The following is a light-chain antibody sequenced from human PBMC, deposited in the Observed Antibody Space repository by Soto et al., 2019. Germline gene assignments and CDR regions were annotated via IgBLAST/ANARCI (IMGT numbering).Light chain of an antibody. V-gene: IGKV3-11*01. CDR1: QSVSSY. CDR2: DAS. J-gene: IGKJ5*01. CDR3: QQRSNWPRT. Sequence: IVLRQSPSALSLSPGERATLSCRASQSVSSYLAWYQQKPGQAPRLLIYDASNRATGIPARFSGSGSGTDFTLTISSLEPEDFAVYYCQQRSNWPRTFGQGTRLEIK.